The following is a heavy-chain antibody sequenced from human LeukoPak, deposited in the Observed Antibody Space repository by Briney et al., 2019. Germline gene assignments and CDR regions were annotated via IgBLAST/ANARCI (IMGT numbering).Heavy chain of an antibody. CDR3: AESPLEVAVAGTEKGFRY. CDR1: GGTFSSYT. Sequence: SVKVSCKASGGTFSSYTISWVRQAPGQGLEWMGRIIPILGMANYAQKFQGRVTITADKSTSTAYMELSSLRSEDTAVYYCAESPLEVAVAGTEKGFRYWGQGTLVTVS. J-gene: IGHJ4*02. CDR2: IIPILGMA. V-gene: IGHV1-69*02. D-gene: IGHD6-19*01.